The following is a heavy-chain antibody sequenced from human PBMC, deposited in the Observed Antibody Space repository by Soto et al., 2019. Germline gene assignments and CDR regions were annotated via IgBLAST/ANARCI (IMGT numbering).Heavy chain of an antibody. D-gene: IGHD7-27*01. CDR1: GFTFSNYD. J-gene: IGHJ6*02. Sequence: LRLSCAASGFTFSNYDMHWVRQAPGEGLGWVSGIGAASDTYYPVSVQGRFTVSRDNAKRSLYLQMNSLRAGDTAVYYCARGVLGPGDYYYGMDVWGQGTTVTVSS. CDR2: IGAASDT. V-gene: IGHV3-13*01. CDR3: ARGVLGPGDYYYGMDV.